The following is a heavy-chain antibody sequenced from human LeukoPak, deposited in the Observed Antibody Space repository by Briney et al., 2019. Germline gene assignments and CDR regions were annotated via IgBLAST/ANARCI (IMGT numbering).Heavy chain of an antibody. V-gene: IGHV4-38-2*02. D-gene: IGHD1-26*01. J-gene: IGHJ4*02. CDR1: GYSISSGYY. CDR3: ARASLRGVGSFDY. Sequence: SETLSLTCTVSGYSISSGYYWGWIRQPPVKGLEWIGSIYHSGSTYYNPSLKSRVTISVDTSKNQFSLKLSSVTAADTAVYYCARASLRGVGSFDYWGQGTLVTVSS. CDR2: IYHSGST.